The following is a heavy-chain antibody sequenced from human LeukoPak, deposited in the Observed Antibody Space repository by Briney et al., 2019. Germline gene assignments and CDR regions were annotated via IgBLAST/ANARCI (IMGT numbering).Heavy chain of an antibody. V-gene: IGHV3-30*02. Sequence: GGSLRLSCAASGFNFSRYGMHWVRQAPGKGLEWVAFIRYDGTNKYYTDSVKGRFSISRDNSKNILYVQLNSLRVEDTAVYYCARGSSVTYSSSWYDWGQGTLVTVSS. CDR3: ARGSSVTYSSSWYD. CDR1: GFNFSRYG. J-gene: IGHJ4*02. CDR2: IRYDGTNK. D-gene: IGHD6-13*01.